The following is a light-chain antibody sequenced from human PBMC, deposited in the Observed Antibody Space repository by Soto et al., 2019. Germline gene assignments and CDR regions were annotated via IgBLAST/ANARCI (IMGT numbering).Light chain of an antibody. CDR3: SSYTSSITPSV. J-gene: IGLJ1*01. Sequence: QSALTQPASVSGSPGQSITISCTGTITDIGAYNYVSWYQQHPGKAPKLLIYGVSSRPSGVSNRFSGSKSGNAAYLTISGLHADDEAEYYCSSYTSSITPSVFGTGTKLTVL. V-gene: IGLV2-14*01. CDR2: GVS. CDR1: ITDIGAYNY.